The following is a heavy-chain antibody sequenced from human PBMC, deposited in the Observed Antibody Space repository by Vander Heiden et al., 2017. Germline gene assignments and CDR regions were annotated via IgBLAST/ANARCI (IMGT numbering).Heavy chain of an antibody. D-gene: IGHD3-10*01. CDR1: GHSFTSYW. CDR3: ARGDYYGSGSYHIIDY. V-gene: IGHV5-51*01. J-gene: IGHJ4*02. CDR2: IYPGDSDT. Sequence: EVQLVQSGAEVKKPGESLTISCTGSGHSFTSYWLGWVRQMPGKGLEWMGIIYPGDSDTRYSPSFQGQVTISADKSISTAYLQWSSLKASDTAMYYCARGDYYGSGSYHIIDYWGQGTLVTVSS.